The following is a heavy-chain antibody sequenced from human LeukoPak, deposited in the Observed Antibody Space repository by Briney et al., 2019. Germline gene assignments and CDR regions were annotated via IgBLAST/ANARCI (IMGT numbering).Heavy chain of an antibody. D-gene: IGHD6-13*01. CDR2: ISSNSAYI. J-gene: IGHJ4*02. V-gene: IGHV3-21*01. Sequence: GGSLRLSCAASGFSFSSYSINWVRQAPGKGLEWVSPISSNSAYIYYADSVKGRFTISRDNAKNSLYLQMSSLRVEDTAVYYCARLSPAVGLVLDFWGQGTLVAVSS. CDR1: GFSFSSYS. CDR3: ARLSPAVGLVLDF.